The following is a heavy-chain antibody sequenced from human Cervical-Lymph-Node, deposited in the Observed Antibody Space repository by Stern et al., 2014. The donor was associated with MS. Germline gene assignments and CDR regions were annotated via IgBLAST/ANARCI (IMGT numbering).Heavy chain of an antibody. D-gene: IGHD1-26*01. CDR1: GFSLNDVTMG. CDR2: IFSNDEE. Sequence: QVTLKESGPVLVKPTETLTLTCTVSGFSLNDVTMGVSWIRQPPGKALEWLAHIFSNDEESYSPSLKNRLTISRDTSKRQVVLIMTNMDPVDTATYYCARSDRVGGTTGWFDPWGQGTLVTVSS. J-gene: IGHJ5*02. V-gene: IGHV2-26*01. CDR3: ARSDRVGGTTGWFDP.